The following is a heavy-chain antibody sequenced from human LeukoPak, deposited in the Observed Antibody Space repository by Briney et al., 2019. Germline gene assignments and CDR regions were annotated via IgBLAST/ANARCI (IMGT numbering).Heavy chain of an antibody. Sequence: GRSLRLSCAASEFTFDTDWMSWVRQAPGKGLEWVATIKQDGSETHHLDSVRGRFTISRDNAKSSLYLEMNSLRAEDTAVYYCARGCNRAACPYYFDCWGQGALVTVSS. CDR3: ARGCNRAACPYYFDC. CDR2: IKQDGSET. V-gene: IGHV3-7*03. D-gene: IGHD2-8*01. CDR1: EFTFDTDW. J-gene: IGHJ4*02.